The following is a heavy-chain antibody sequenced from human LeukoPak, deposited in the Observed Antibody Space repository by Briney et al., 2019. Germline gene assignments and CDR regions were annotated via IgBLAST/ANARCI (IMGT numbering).Heavy chain of an antibody. CDR2: INPKSGGT. V-gene: IGHV1-2*04. CDR3: ATVGVKLVGATFVY. Sequence: ASVKVSCKASGYTFTGYHIHWVRQAPGQGLEWMGWINPKSGGTNYAQKFEGWVTMTRDTSMSTVYMELSRLKSDDTAVYYCATVGVKLVGATFVYWGQGTLVTVSS. J-gene: IGHJ4*02. CDR1: GYTFTGYH. D-gene: IGHD1-26*01.